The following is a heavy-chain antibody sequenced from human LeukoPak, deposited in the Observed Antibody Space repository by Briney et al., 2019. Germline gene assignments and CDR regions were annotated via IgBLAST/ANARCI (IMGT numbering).Heavy chain of an antibody. Sequence: SETLSLTCTVSGGSISSGGYYWSWSRQHPGKGLEWIGYIYYSGSTYYNPSLKSRVTISVDTSKNQFSLKLSSVTAADTAVYYCVRIFGVAVIDYWGQGTLVTVSS. CDR1: GGSISSGGYY. V-gene: IGHV4-31*03. D-gene: IGHD3-3*01. J-gene: IGHJ4*02. CDR3: VRIFGVAVIDY. CDR2: IYYSGST.